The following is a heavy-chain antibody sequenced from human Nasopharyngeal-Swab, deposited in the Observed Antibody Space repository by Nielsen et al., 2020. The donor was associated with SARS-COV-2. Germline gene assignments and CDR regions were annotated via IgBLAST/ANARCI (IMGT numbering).Heavy chain of an antibody. V-gene: IGHV1-69*13. CDR3: ARVAGASGYDFSG. Sequence: SVKVSCKASGGIFSSYAIGWVRQAPGQGLEWMGGIIPIFGTANYAQKFQGRVTITADESTSTAYMELSSLRSEDTAVYYCARVAGASGYDFSGWGQGTLVTVSS. D-gene: IGHD5-12*01. J-gene: IGHJ4*02. CDR1: GGIFSSYA. CDR2: IIPIFGTA.